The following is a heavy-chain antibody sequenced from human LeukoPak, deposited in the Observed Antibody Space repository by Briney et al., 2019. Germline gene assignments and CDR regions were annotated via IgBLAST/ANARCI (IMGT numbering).Heavy chain of an antibody. CDR3: ARVPYGSGTYYFDC. V-gene: IGHV4-30-4*01. J-gene: IGHJ4*02. CDR2: ISYSGSP. Sequence: SETLSLTCTVSGGSINSGDSYWSWIRQPPGKSLEWIGYISYSGSPYYNPSLRGRVAISGDTSENQFFLRLGSVTAADTAVYYCARVPYGSGTYYFDCWGQRILVTVSS. D-gene: IGHD3-10*01. CDR1: GGSINSGDSY.